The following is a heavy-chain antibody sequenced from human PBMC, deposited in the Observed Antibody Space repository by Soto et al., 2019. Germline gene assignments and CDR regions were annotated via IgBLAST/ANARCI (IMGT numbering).Heavy chain of an antibody. J-gene: IGHJ4*02. V-gene: IGHV1-69*12. CDR2: IIPIFGTA. CDR3: ASARYSYGYLSPLDY. D-gene: IGHD5-18*01. Sequence: QVQLVQSGAEVKKPGSSVKVSCKASGGTFSSYAISWVRQAPGQGLEWMGGIIPIFGTANYARKFQGRVTIAADESTSTAYMELSSLRSEDTAVYYCASARYSYGYLSPLDYWGQGTLVTVSS. CDR1: GGTFSSYA.